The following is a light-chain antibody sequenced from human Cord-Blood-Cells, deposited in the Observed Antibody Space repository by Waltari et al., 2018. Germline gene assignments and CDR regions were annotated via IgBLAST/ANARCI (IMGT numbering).Light chain of an antibody. V-gene: IGKV1-39*01. J-gene: IGKJ3*01. Sequence: DIRMTQSPSSLSASVGDRVTITCRASQSISSYLNWYQQKPGKAPKPLIYAASSLQSGVPSRFSGSGSGTDFTLTISSLQPEDFATYYCQQSYSTLFTFGPGTKVDIK. CDR1: QSISSY. CDR3: QQSYSTLFT. CDR2: AAS.